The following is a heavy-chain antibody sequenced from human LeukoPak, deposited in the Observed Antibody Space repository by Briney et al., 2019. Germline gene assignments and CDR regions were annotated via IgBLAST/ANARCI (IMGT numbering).Heavy chain of an antibody. CDR1: GGSISSYY. D-gene: IGHD3-22*01. Sequence: SETLSLTCTVSGGSISSYYWSWIRHPPGKGLEWIGYIYYSGSTNYNPSLKSRVTISVDTSKNQFSLKLSSVTAADTAVYYCARHQPFDDCYDSSGADAFDIWGQGTMVTVSS. CDR3: ARHQPFDDCYDSSGADAFDI. J-gene: IGHJ3*02. CDR2: IYYSGST. V-gene: IGHV4-59*08.